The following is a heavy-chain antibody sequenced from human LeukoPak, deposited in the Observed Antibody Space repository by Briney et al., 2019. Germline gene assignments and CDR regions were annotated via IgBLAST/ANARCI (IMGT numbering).Heavy chain of an antibody. CDR2: MNPNSGNT. D-gene: IGHD3-22*01. J-gene: IGHJ4*02. CDR3: ARDFDVGSSGYPAGLLSG. V-gene: IGHV1-8*01. CDR1: GYTFTSYD. Sequence: GASVKVSCKASGYTFTSYDINWVRQATGQGLEWMGWMNPNSGNTGYAQKFQGRVTMTRNTSISTAYMELSRLRSDDTAVYYCARDFDVGSSGYPAGLLSGWGQGTLVTVSS.